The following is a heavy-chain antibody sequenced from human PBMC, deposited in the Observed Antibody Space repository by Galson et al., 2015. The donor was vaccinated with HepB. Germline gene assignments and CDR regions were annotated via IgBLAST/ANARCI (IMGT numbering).Heavy chain of an antibody. V-gene: IGHV3-15*01. J-gene: IGHJ5*02. CDR2: IKSTTDGETT. Sequence: SLRLSCAASGFPFNNAWMTWVRQAPGMGLEWVGRIKSTTDGETTDYAAPVKGRFTISRDDPKNRLYLQMNSLKTEDTAVYYCTTDVYYSTYWSWLDPWGQGTLVTVSS. CDR1: GFPFNNAW. CDR3: TTDVYYSTYWSWLDP. D-gene: IGHD2-8*02.